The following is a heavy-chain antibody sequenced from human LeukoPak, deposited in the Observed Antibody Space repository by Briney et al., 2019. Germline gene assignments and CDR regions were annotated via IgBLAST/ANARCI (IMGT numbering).Heavy chain of an antibody. CDR2: ISSSSSYI. Sequence: GGSLRLSCAASGFTFSSHSMTWVRQAPGKGLEWVSSISSSSSYIYYADSVKGRFNISRDNAKNSLYLQMNSLRAEYRSVDYCARALRYFDGLLRGGGAIYFDNWGQGTLGTVSS. CDR3: ARALRYFDGLLRGGGAIYFDN. CDR1: GFTFSSHS. J-gene: IGHJ4*02. D-gene: IGHD3-9*01. V-gene: IGHV3-21*01.